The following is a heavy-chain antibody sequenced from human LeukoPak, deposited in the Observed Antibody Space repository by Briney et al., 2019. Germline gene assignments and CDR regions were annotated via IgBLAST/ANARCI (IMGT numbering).Heavy chain of an antibody. CDR1: GFTFSSYS. J-gene: IGHJ4*02. D-gene: IGHD3-10*01. CDR3: TTRRPGSYHDY. V-gene: IGHV3-15*01. Sequence: GGSLRLSCVGSGFTFSSYSMNWVRQAPGKGLEWVGRIKSKTDGGTTDYAAPVKGRFTISRDDSKNTLYLQMNSLKTEDTAVYYCTTRRPGSYHDYWGQGTLVTVSS. CDR2: IKSKTDGGTT.